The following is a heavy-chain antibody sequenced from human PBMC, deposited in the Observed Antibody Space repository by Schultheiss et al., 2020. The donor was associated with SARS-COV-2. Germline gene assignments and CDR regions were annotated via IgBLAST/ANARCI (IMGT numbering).Heavy chain of an antibody. V-gene: IGHV1-18*04. CDR2: ISAYNGNT. CDR1: GYTFTSYG. J-gene: IGHJ4*02. D-gene: IGHD2-2*01. Sequence: ASVKVSCKASGYTFTSYGISWVRQAPGQGLEWMGWISAYNGNTNYAQKLQGRVTMTTDTSTSTAYMELRSLRSDDTAVYYCLYQLLFGGIDYWGQGTLVTVSS. CDR3: LYQLLFGGIDY.